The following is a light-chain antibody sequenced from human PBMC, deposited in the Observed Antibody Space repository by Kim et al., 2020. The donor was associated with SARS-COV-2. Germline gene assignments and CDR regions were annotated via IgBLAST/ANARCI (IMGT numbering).Light chain of an antibody. Sequence: VSPGQTARITCAGDALPKQYAHWYQQKPGQAPVRLIYKDNERPSGIPERFSGSSSGTTVTLTISGVQAEDEADYYCQSADNADTYVFGTGTKVTVL. CDR2: KDN. V-gene: IGLV3-25*03. CDR1: ALPKQY. CDR3: QSADNADTYV. J-gene: IGLJ1*01.